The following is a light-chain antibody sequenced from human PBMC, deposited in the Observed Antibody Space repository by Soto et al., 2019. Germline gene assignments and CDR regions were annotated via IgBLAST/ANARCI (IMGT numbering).Light chain of an antibody. CDR3: SSYTSSSTLFV. CDR2: EVS. CDR1: SSDVGGYNY. V-gene: IGLV2-14*01. Sequence: ALTQPASVSGSPGQSITISCTGTSSDVGGYNYVSWYQQHPGKAPKLMIYEVSNRPSGVSNRFSGSKSGNTASLTISGLQAEDEADYYCSSYTSSSTLFVFGTGTKVTVL. J-gene: IGLJ1*01.